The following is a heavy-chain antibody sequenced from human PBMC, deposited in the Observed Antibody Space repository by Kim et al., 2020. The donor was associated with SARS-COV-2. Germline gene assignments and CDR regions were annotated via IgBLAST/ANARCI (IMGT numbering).Heavy chain of an antibody. J-gene: IGHJ6*02. V-gene: IGHV3-33*01. Sequence: NADSVKGRFTISRDNSKTTLYLQMNSLRAEDTAVYYCARDSATYYYGMDVWGQGTTVTVSS. D-gene: IGHD6-25*01. CDR3: ARDSATYYYGMDV.